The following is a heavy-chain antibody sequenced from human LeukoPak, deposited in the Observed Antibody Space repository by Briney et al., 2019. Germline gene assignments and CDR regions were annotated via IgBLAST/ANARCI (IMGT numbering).Heavy chain of an antibody. CDR2: ISSNGDNT. V-gene: IGHV3-64D*06. CDR1: GFTFSTYV. J-gene: IGHJ4*02. CDR3: VRGTGY. Sequence: GGSLRLPCSVSGFTFSTYVMHWVRQAPGKGLEHVSAISSNGDNTYYADSVKGRFTISRDNSKNTLYLQMSSLRADDTAVYYCVRGTGYWGQGTLVTVSS.